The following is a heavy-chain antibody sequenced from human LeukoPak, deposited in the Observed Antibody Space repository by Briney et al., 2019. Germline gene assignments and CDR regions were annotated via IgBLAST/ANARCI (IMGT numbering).Heavy chain of an antibody. CDR1: GGSISSYY. CDR3: ARVRAYDILTGYYTAYFDY. V-gene: IGHV4-4*07. CDR2: IYTSGST. Sequence: SETLSLTCTVSGGSISSYYWSWIRQPAGKGLEWIGRIYTSGSTNYNPSLKSRVTISVDTSKNQFSLKLSSVTAADTAVYYCARVRAYDILTGYYTAYFDYWGQGTLVTVSS. D-gene: IGHD3-9*01. J-gene: IGHJ4*02.